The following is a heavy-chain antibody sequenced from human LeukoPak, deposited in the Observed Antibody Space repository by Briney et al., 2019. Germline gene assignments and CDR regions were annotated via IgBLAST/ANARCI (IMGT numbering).Heavy chain of an antibody. CDR2: IRYDGSNK. J-gene: IGHJ4*02. CDR1: GFTFSSYG. V-gene: IGHV3-30*02. Sequence: GGSLRLSCAVSGFTFSSYGMHWVRQAPGKGLEWVAFIRYDGSNKYYADSVKGRFTISRDNSKNTLYLQMNSLRAEDTALYYCAKVPYADADYWGQGTLVTVSS. CDR3: AKVPYADADY. D-gene: IGHD2-2*01.